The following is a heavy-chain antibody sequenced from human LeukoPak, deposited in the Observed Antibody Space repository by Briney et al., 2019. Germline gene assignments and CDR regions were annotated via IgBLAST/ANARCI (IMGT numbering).Heavy chain of an antibody. CDR2: IYYSGST. CDR1: GGSISSYY. CDR3: AREPYCSGGSCYSVHGAFDI. V-gene: IGHV4-59*01. J-gene: IGHJ3*02. D-gene: IGHD2-15*01. Sequence: PSQTLSLTCTVSGGSISSYYWSWIRQPPGKGLEWIGYIYYSGSTNYNPSLKSRVTISVDTSKNQFSLKLSSVTAADTAVYYCAREPYCSGGSCYSVHGAFDIWGQGTMVTVSS.